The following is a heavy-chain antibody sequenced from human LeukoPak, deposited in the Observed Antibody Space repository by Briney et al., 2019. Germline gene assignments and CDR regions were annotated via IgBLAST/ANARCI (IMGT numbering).Heavy chain of an antibody. CDR3: TTARNPDYYYYYMDV. V-gene: IGHV3-15*01. CDR2: IKSKTDGGTT. Sequence: GGSLRLSCAASGFTFGSSAMTWVRQAPGKGLEWVGRIKSKTDGGTTDYAAPVKGRFTISRDDSKNTLYLQMNSLKTEDTAMYYCTTARNPDYYYYYMDVWGKGTTVTVSS. J-gene: IGHJ6*03. D-gene: IGHD1-14*01. CDR1: GFTFGSSA.